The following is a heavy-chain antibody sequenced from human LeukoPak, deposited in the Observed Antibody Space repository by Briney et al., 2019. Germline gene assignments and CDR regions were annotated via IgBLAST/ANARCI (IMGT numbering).Heavy chain of an antibody. CDR3: ARGTRYSYGDY. D-gene: IGHD5-18*01. J-gene: IGHJ4*02. CDR1: GGSISSSSYY. Sequence: SETLSLTCTVSGGSISSSSYYWGWIRQPPGKGLEWIGSIYYSGSTYYNPSPKSRVTISVDTSKNQFSLKLSSVTAADTAVYYCARGTRYSYGDYWGQGTLVTVSS. V-gene: IGHV4-39*07. CDR2: IYYSGST.